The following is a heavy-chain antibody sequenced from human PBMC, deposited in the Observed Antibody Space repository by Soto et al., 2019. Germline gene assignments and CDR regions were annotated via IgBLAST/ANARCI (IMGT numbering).Heavy chain of an antibody. CDR3: ARGRYYDSSGYSKYYFDY. CDR1: GGSISSGGYS. CDR2: IYHSGST. Sequence: QLQLQESGSGLVKPSQTLSLTCAVSGGSISSGGYSWNWIRQPPMKGLEWIGYIYHSGSTYYNPSLKSRVTISVDKSKNQFSLKLSSVTAADTAVYSCARGRYYDSSGYSKYYFDYWGQGTLVTVSS. V-gene: IGHV4-30-2*01. D-gene: IGHD3-22*01. J-gene: IGHJ4*02.